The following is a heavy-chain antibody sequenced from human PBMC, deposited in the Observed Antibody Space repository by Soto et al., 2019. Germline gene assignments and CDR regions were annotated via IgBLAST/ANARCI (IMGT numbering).Heavy chain of an antibody. V-gene: IGHV3-33*01. CDR1: GFTFSSYG. J-gene: IGHJ6*02. CDR3: ARGPMATDYYYYGMDV. D-gene: IGHD3-10*01. Sequence: GGSLRLSCAASGFTFSSYGMHWVRQAPGKGLEWVAVIWYDGSNKYYADSVKGRFTISRDNSKNTLYLQMNSLRAEETAVYYCARGPMATDYYYYGMDVWGQGTTVTVS. CDR2: IWYDGSNK.